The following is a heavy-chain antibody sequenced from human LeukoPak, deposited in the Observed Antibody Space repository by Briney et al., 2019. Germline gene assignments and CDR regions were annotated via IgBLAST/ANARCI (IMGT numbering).Heavy chain of an antibody. D-gene: IGHD2-2*01. CDR2: IKQDGSEK. Sequence: GGSLRLSCVASGFTFSSYWMSWVRQAPGKGLEWVANIKQDGSEKYYVDSVKGRFTISRDNAKDSLYLQMNSLRAEDTAVYYCAREPTLVDYWGQGTLATVSS. J-gene: IGHJ4*02. CDR1: GFTFSSYW. V-gene: IGHV3-7*01. CDR3: AREPTLVDY.